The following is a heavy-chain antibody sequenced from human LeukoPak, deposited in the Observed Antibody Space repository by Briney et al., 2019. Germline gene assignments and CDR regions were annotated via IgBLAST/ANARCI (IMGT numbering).Heavy chain of an antibody. D-gene: IGHD3-3*01. CDR2: IYYGGST. V-gene: IGHV4-39*01. J-gene: IGHJ5*02. Sequence: SETLSLTCTVSGGSISSSSYYWGWIRQPPGKGLEWIGSIYYGGSTYYNPSLKSRVTISVDTSKNQFSLKLSSVTAADTAVYYCARTDFWSGYLFDPWGQGTLVTVSS. CDR1: GGSISSSSYY. CDR3: ARTDFWSGYLFDP.